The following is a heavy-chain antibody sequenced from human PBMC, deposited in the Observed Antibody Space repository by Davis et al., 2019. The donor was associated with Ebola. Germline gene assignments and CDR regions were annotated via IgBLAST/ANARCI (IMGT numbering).Heavy chain of an antibody. D-gene: IGHD6-13*01. CDR2: ISNDGSEK. V-gene: IGHV3-30-3*01. J-gene: IGHJ3*01. CDR3: ARPIRAPGTPENGFEM. CDR1: GFTFSGSA. Sequence: PGGSLRLSCTASGFTFSGSAMHWVRQAPGKGLEWVPVISNDGSEKYSANSVRGRFTISRDNSKDTLYLQMTSRRSDETAVYFCARPIRAPGTPENGFEMWGQGTMVTVSS.